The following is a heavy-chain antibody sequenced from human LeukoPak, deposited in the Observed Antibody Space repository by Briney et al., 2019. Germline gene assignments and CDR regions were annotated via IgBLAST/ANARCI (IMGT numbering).Heavy chain of an antibody. CDR1: GFTFSSYS. V-gene: IGHV3-21*01. Sequence: GGSLRLSCAASGFTFSSYSMNWVRQAPGKGLEWVSCISSSSSYIYYADSAKGRFTISRDNAKNSLYLQMNSLRAEDTAVYYCAKAACGGNCYYYMDVWGKGTTVTI. J-gene: IGHJ6*03. D-gene: IGHD2-21*01. CDR2: ISSSSSYI. CDR3: AKAACGGNCYYYMDV.